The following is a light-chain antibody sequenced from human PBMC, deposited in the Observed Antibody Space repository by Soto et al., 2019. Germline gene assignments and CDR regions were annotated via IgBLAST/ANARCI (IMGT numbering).Light chain of an antibody. V-gene: IGLV4-69*01. CDR1: SGHSNYA. CDR3: QSWVTGIHVV. CDR2: LNSDGSH. Sequence: QLVLTQSPSASASLGASVKLTCTLSSGHSNYAIAWHQQQPEKGPRYLMKLNSDGSHSKGDGIPDRFSVSSSGAERYLSIYSIQSEDEAAYDCQSWVTGIHVVFCGGTKLTVL. J-gene: IGLJ2*01.